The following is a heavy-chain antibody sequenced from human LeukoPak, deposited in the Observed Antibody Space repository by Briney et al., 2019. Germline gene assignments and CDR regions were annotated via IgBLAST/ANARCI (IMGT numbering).Heavy chain of an antibody. V-gene: IGHV4-4*02. J-gene: IGHJ1*01. CDR2: IYHSGST. Sequence: PSETLSLTCAVSGGSISSSNWWSWVRQPPGKGLEWIGEIYHSGSTNYNPSHKSRVTISVDKSKNQFSLKLSSVTAADTAVYYCARMYSSGWYEYFQHWGQGTLVTVSS. D-gene: IGHD6-19*01. CDR3: ARMYSSGWYEYFQH. CDR1: GGSISSSNW.